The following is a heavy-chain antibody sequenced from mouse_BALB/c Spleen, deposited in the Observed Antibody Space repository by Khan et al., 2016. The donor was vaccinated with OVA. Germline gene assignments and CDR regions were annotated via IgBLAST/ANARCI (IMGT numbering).Heavy chain of an antibody. CDR3: ARSGIGSFAY. Sequence: QVQLQQSGAELARPGASVKLSCKASGYTFTDYYIHWVKQRTGQGLEWIGEIYPGSGNTYYNEKFKDQATLTADKSSSTAFMQLNNLTSEDSSVYFCARSGIGSFAYWGQGTLVTVSA. CDR2: IYPGSGNT. CDR1: GYTFTDYY. V-gene: IGHV1-77*01. J-gene: IGHJ3*01. D-gene: IGHD2-2*01.